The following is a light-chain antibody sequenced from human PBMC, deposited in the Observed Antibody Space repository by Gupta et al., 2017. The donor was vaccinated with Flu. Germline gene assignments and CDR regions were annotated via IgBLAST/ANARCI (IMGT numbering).Light chain of an antibody. J-gene: IGLJ2*01. CDR1: SLRNSY. CDR2: AKN. CDR3: YSPDNTDNHNAV. Sequence: SSELTQDPAVSVAWGQTVRTTCQGDSLRNSYASWYQQKPGQAPVLVIYAKNIRHSGIPDRFYCATSGNTASFIINAAQEEDEAAYYWYSPDNTDNHNAVFGGGTKLTVL. V-gene: IGLV3-19*01.